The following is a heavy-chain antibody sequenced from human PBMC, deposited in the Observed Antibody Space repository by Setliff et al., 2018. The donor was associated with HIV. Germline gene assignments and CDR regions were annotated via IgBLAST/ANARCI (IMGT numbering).Heavy chain of an antibody. V-gene: IGHV4-4*09. J-gene: IGHJ5*02. CDR2: IFSSWST. CDR1: GDSISSYS. CDR3: ARRIDDSGSFPDKNWFDT. D-gene: IGHD3-10*01. Sequence: PSETLSLTCTVSGDSISSYSWNWIRQSPGGGLEWIGFIFSSWSTKYNPSLQSRVTMSIDTSKNQFSLRLTSVTAADTAVYYCARRIDDSGSFPDKNWFDTWGQGSLVTVSS.